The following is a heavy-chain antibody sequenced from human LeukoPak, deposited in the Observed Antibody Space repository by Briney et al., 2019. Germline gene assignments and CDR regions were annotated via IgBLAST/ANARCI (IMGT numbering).Heavy chain of an antibody. CDR1: GFTFSSYW. V-gene: IGHV3-74*01. Sequence: GGSLRLSCAASGFTFSSYWMHWVHQAPGRGLVWVSRIRADGGTTTYADSVKGRFTISRDNAKNTLYLQMNSLRAEDTAVCYCARVGVTYFDYWGQGTLVTVSS. D-gene: IGHD3-10*01. CDR2: IRADGGTT. CDR3: ARVGVTYFDY. J-gene: IGHJ4*02.